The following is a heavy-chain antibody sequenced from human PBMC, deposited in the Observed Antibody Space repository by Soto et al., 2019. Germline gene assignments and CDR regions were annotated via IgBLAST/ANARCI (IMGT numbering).Heavy chain of an antibody. D-gene: IGHD2-21*01. CDR3: AKDRAYSRDHFHY. Sequence: PGGSLRLSCAASGFTFSSYAMSWVRQAPGKGLEWVSAISSNGQGIYYADSVRGRFPISRDNARNTVFLQMDSLRAEDTAVYYCAKDRAYSRDHFHYWGQGTLVTFSS. J-gene: IGHJ4*02. CDR2: ISSNGQGI. V-gene: IGHV3-23*01. CDR1: GFTFSSYA.